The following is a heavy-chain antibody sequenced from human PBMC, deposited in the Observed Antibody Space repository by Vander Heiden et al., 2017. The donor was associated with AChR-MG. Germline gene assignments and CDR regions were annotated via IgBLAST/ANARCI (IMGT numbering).Heavy chain of an antibody. J-gene: IGHJ4*02. Sequence: QVQLQQWGAGLLKPSETLSLTCAVYGGSFSGYYWSWIRQPPGKGLEWIGEINHSGSTNYNPSLKSRVTISVDTSKNQFSLKLSSVTAADTAVYYCARDMDFDYWGQGTLVTVSS. CDR3: ARDMDFDY. D-gene: IGHD2-15*01. CDR2: INHSGST. V-gene: IGHV4-34*01. CDR1: GGSFSGYY.